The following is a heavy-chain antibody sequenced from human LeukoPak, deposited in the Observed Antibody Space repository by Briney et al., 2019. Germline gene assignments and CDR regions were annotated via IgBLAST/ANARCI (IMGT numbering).Heavy chain of an antibody. D-gene: IGHD3-10*01. J-gene: IGHJ6*04. CDR3: ARGALLWFREPLGRDV. CDR2: INPNSGGT. V-gene: IGHV1-2*06. Sequence: GASVKVSCKASGYTFTGYYMHWVRQAPGQGLEWMGRINPNSGGTNYAQKFQGRVTMTRDTSISTAYMELSSLRSEDTAVYYCARGALLWFREPLGRDVWGKGTTVTVSS. CDR1: GYTFTGYY.